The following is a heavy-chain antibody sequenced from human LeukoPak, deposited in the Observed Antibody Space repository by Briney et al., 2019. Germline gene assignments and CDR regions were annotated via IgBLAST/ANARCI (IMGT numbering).Heavy chain of an antibody. J-gene: IGHJ4*02. CDR3: ARGCSGGSCSGDFDY. CDR2: ISSRSSTI. Sequence: TGGSLRLSCAASGFTFSSYGMNWVRQAPGKGLEWISYISSRSSTIYYADSVKGRFTISRDNAKNSLFLQMNSLRDEDTAVYYCARGCSGGSCSGDFDYWGQGTLGTVSS. V-gene: IGHV3-48*02. CDR1: GFTFSSYG. D-gene: IGHD2-15*01.